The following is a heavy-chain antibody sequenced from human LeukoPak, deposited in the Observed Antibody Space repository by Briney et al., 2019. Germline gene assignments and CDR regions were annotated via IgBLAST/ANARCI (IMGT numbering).Heavy chain of an antibody. CDR1: GGSISSYY. J-gene: IGHJ6*02. V-gene: IGHV4-59*01. CDR3: ARNYCSSTSCYNYYYYYGMDV. Sequence: SETLSLTCTDPGGSISSYYWSWIRQPPGKGLEWMGYIYYSGSTNYNPSLKSRVTISVETTKNRFSLKLRSVTSAQTTGYYCARNYCSSTSCYNYYYYYGMDVWGQGTTVTVSS. CDR2: IYYSGST. D-gene: IGHD2-2*02.